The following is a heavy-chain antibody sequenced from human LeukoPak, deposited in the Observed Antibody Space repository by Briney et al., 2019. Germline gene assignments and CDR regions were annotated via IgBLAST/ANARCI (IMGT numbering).Heavy chain of an antibody. D-gene: IGHD5-18*01. CDR2: ISGSGGST. Sequence: GGSLRLSCAASGFTFSSYAMSWVRQAPGKGLEWVSAISGSGGSTYYADSVKGRFTISRDNSKNTLYLQMNSLRAEDTAVYYCANWGLRGYSYGYGDYWGQGTLVTVSS. CDR1: GFTFSSYA. J-gene: IGHJ4*02. V-gene: IGHV3-23*01. CDR3: ANWGLRGYSYGYGDY.